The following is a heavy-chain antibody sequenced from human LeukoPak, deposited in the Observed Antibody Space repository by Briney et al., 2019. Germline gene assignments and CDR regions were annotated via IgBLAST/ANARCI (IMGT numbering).Heavy chain of an antibody. CDR3: ARKGYDFWSGYYQALDV. J-gene: IGHJ6*04. Sequence: PGGSLRLSCAASGFTFSSYSMNWVRQAPGKGLEWVSSISSSSSYIYYADSVKGRFTISRDNAKNSLYLQMNSLRAEDTAVYYCARKGYDFWSGYYQALDVWGKGTTVTVSS. V-gene: IGHV3-21*01. CDR1: GFTFSSYS. D-gene: IGHD3-3*01. CDR2: ISSSSSYI.